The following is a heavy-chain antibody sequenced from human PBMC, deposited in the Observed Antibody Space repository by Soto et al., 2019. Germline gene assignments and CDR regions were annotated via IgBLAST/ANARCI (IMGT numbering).Heavy chain of an antibody. J-gene: IGHJ3*02. CDR3: ARERSHSSSWSNSFDI. V-gene: IGHV1-8*01. CDR2: MNPNNGDT. D-gene: IGHD6-13*01. Sequence: QVQLVQSGAEVKKPGASVKVSCKASGYTFTNYNINWVRQATGQGLEWMGWMNPNNGDTGYAQKFQGRVTMTRNTSISTAYMQLSSLRSEDTAVYYCARERSHSSSWSNSFDIWGQWTLVTVSS. CDR1: GYTFTNYN.